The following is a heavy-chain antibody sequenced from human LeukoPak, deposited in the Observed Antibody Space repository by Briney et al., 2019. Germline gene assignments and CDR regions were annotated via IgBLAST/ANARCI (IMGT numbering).Heavy chain of an antibody. CDR1: GYTFTSYA. Sequence: ASVKVSCKASGYTFTSYAMSWVRQAPGQGLEWMGWINTSTGNPTYAQGFTGRFVFSLDTSVSTAYLQISSLKAEDTAVYYCARANGGATLGYWGQGTLVTVSS. J-gene: IGHJ4*02. CDR2: INTSTGNP. V-gene: IGHV7-4-1*02. CDR3: ARANGGATLGY. D-gene: IGHD1-26*01.